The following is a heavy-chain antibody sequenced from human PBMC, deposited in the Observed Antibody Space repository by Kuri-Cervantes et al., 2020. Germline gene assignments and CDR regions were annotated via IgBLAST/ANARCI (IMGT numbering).Heavy chain of an antibody. CDR1: GFTVSSYA. CDR2: ISYDGSNK. CDR3: ARSLIPAAIFDAFDI. J-gene: IGHJ3*02. D-gene: IGHD2-2*02. Sequence: GESLKISCAASGFTVSSYAMHWVRQAPGKGLEWVAVISYDGSNKYYADSVKGRFTISRDNSKNTLYLQMNSMRAEDTVVYYGARSLIPAAIFDAFDIWGQGTMGTVSS. V-gene: IGHV3-30*04.